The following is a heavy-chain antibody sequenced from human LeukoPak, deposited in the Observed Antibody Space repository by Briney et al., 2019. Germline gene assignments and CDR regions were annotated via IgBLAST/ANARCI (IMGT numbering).Heavy chain of an antibody. CDR1: GFTFSSHA. D-gene: IGHD4-17*01. CDR3: AKELFLVSSETVTTRGAFDI. Sequence: PGGSLRLSCAASGFTFSSHAVSWVRQAPGQGLERVSGISGSGGSTYNADSVKGRFSISRNNSKNTLFLQMSSLRAEDTAVYCCAKELFLVSSETVTTRGAFDIWGQGTMVTVSS. V-gene: IGHV3-23*01. J-gene: IGHJ3*02. CDR2: ISGSGGST.